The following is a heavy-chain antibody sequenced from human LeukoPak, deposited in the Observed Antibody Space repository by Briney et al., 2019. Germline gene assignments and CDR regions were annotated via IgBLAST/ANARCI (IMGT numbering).Heavy chain of an antibody. Sequence: GGSLRLSCSASGLTVSSNYMSWVRQAPGKGLEWVSLLYSDGTTYYAVPVRGRFAISRDKSKTTLYLQMFSLRAEDTAMYHGANYDTTVFYFDQWGQGTLVTVSS. D-gene: IGHD3-22*01. CDR3: ANYDTTVFYFDQ. CDR2: LYSDGTT. CDR1: GLTVSSNY. V-gene: IGHV3-53*01. J-gene: IGHJ4*02.